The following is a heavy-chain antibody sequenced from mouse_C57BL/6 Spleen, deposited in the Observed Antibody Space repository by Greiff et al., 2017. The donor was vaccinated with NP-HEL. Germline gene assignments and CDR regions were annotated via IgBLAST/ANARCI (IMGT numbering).Heavy chain of an antibody. CDR1: GFNIKDYY. CDR3: TTGGAVVDYYAMDY. D-gene: IGHD1-1*01. J-gene: IGHJ4*01. V-gene: IGHV14-1*01. Sequence: VQLQQSGAELVRPGASVKLSCTASGFNIKDYYMHWVKQRPEQGLEWIGRIDPEDGDTEYAPKFQGKATMTADTSSNTAYLQLSSLTSEDTAVYYCTTGGAVVDYYAMDYWGQGTSVTVSS. CDR2: IDPEDGDT.